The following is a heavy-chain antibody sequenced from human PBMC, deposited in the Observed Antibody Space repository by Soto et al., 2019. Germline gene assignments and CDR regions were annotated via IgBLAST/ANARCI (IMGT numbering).Heavy chain of an antibody. CDR2: ISRSGGST. D-gene: IGHD2-15*01. V-gene: IGHV3-23*01. CDR1: GFTFSSYA. Sequence: EVQVLESGGGLVQPGGSLRLSCAASGFTFSSYAMSWVRQAPGKGLEWVSSISRSGGSTYYADSVKGRFTISRDNSKNTLYVQMNSLRAADTAVYYCAKSSDFVSWGQGTLVTVSS. CDR3: AKSSDFVS. J-gene: IGHJ4*02.